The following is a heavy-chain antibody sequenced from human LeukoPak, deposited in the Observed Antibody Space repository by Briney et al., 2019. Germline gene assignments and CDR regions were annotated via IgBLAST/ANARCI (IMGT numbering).Heavy chain of an antibody. CDR1: GGSIRSYY. J-gene: IGHJ4*02. CDR3: ARDRSIAAAGDLFDY. Sequence: TSETLSLTCTVSGGSIRSYYWSWIRQPPGKGLEWIGYIYYSGSTNYNPSLKSRVTISVDTSKNQFSLKLSSVTAADTAVYYCARDRSIAAAGDLFDYWGQGTLVTVSS. V-gene: IGHV4-59*01. CDR2: IYYSGST. D-gene: IGHD6-13*01.